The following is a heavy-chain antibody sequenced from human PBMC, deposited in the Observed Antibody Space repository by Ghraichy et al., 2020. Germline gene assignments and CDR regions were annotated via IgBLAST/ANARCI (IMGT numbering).Heavy chain of an antibody. CDR3: ARDSDWTFDS. CDR1: GFTFSRYS. D-gene: IGHD3/OR15-3a*01. CDR2: IRPDGIDI. Sequence: GGSLRLSCATSGFTFSRYSMTWVRQSPGKGLESVAYIRPDGIDIFYADSVKGRFTVSRDNARNSLYLQMNSLRDEDTSLYYCARDSDWTFDSWGQGTLVTVSS. J-gene: IGHJ4*02. V-gene: IGHV3-48*02.